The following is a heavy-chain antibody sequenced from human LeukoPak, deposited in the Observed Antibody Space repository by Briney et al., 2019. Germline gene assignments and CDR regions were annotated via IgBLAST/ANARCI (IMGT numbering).Heavy chain of an antibody. J-gene: IGHJ3*02. Sequence: PSETLSLTCTVSGGSISSYYWSWIRQPPGKGLEWIGYIYYSGSTNYNPSLKSRVTISVDTSGNQFSLKLSSVTAADTAVYYCASNYYDSSGYYHDAFDIWGQGTMVTVSS. V-gene: IGHV4-59*01. D-gene: IGHD3-22*01. CDR3: ASNYYDSSGYYHDAFDI. CDR1: GGSISSYY. CDR2: IYYSGST.